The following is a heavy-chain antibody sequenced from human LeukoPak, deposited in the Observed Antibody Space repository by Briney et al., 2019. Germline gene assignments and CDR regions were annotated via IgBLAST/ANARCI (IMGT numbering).Heavy chain of an antibody. J-gene: IGHJ4*02. CDR2: INPNSGGT. CDR3: ASGLFIAAAGTVFDY. CDR1: GYTFTGYY. V-gene: IGHV1-2*02. D-gene: IGHD6-13*01. Sequence: ASVTVSCKASGYTFTGYYMHWVRQAPGQGLEWMGWINPNSGGTNYAQKFQGRVTMTRDTSISTAYMELSRLRSDDTAVYYCASGLFIAAAGTVFDYWGQGTLVTVSS.